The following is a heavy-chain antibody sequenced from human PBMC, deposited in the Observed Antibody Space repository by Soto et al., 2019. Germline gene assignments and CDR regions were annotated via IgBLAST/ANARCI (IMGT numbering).Heavy chain of an antibody. J-gene: IGHJ4*02. CDR1: GGSISSYY. V-gene: IGHV4-59*01. D-gene: IGHD4-17*01. CDR3: ARGGSDYPYYFDY. CDR2: NYYSGST. Sequence: SETLSLTCTVSGGSISSYYWSWIRQPPGKGLEWIGYNYYSGSTNYNPSLKSRVTISVDTSKNQFSLKLSSVTAADTAVYYCARGGSDYPYYFDYWGQGTLVTVSS.